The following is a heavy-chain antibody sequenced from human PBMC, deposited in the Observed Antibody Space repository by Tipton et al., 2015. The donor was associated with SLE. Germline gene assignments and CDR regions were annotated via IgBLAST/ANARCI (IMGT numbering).Heavy chain of an antibody. J-gene: IGHJ3*02. D-gene: IGHD1-1*01. Sequence: SLRLSCAASGFTFTSHWMSWVRQAPGKGLEWVANIKHDGSEEFYVDSVKGRFTISRDNAKNSLYLQMSSLSAEDTAVYYCARDGLYWNHGPGAFDIWGQGTMVTVSS. CDR2: IKHDGSEE. V-gene: IGHV3-7*01. CDR3: ARDGLYWNHGPGAFDI. CDR1: GFTFTSHW.